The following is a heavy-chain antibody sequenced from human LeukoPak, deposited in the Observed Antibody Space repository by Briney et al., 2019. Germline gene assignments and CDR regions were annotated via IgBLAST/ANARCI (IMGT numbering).Heavy chain of an antibody. CDR2: INHSGST. D-gene: IGHD3-16*02. Sequence: PSETLSLTCAVYGGSFSGYYWSWIRQPPGKGLEWIGEINHSGSTNYNPSLKSRVTISVDTSKNQFSLKLGSVTAADTAVYYCARGGRPNYVWGSYRYSYYFDYWGQGTLVTVSS. CDR3: ARGGRPNYVWGSYRYSYYFDY. CDR1: GGSFSGYY. V-gene: IGHV4-34*01. J-gene: IGHJ4*02.